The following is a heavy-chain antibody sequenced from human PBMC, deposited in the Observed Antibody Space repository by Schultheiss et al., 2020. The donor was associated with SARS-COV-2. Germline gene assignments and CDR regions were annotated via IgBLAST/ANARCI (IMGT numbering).Heavy chain of an antibody. Sequence: GGSLRLSCAASGFTFSSYAMHWVRQAPGKGLEWVAVISYDGSNKYYADSVKGRFTISRDNSKNTLYLQMNSLRAEDTAVYYCARASTGGYDFWSGPPGGAFDIWGQGTMVTVSS. D-gene: IGHD3-3*01. CDR1: GFTFSSYA. J-gene: IGHJ3*02. V-gene: IGHV3-30*01. CDR2: ISYDGSNK. CDR3: ARASTGGYDFWSGPPGGAFDI.